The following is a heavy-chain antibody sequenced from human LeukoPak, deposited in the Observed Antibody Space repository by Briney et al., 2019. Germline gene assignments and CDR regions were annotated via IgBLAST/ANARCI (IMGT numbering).Heavy chain of an antibody. D-gene: IGHD1-26*01. J-gene: IGHJ4*02. Sequence: GGSLRLSCAASGFTFISYAMSWVRQAPVKGLEWVSIISGSGGSTYYADSVKGRFTISRDNSKNTLYLQMNSLRAEDTAVYYCAKVHAARLLVGEFDYWGQGTLVTVSS. CDR3: AKVHAARLLVGEFDY. V-gene: IGHV3-23*01. CDR2: ISGSGGST. CDR1: GFTFISYA.